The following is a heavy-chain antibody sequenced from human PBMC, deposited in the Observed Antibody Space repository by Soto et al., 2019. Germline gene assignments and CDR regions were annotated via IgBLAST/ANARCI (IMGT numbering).Heavy chain of an antibody. J-gene: IGHJ6*02. Sequence: QVQLVQSGAEVKKPGSSVKVSCKAPGGTFSSYAISWVRQAPGQGLEWMGGVIPIFGPAKYAQKFQGRVTITADESTSTGYMELRSLISEDTAVYYCARSQGGSSSLDIYYYYYYGMDVWGQGTTVTVSS. CDR1: GGTFSSYA. D-gene: IGHD2-15*01. CDR3: ARSQGGSSSLDIYYYYYYGMDV. V-gene: IGHV1-69*01. CDR2: VIPIFGPA.